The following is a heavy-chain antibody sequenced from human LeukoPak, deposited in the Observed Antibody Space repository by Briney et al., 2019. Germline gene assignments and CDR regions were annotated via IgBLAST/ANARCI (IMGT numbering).Heavy chain of an antibody. J-gene: IGHJ4*02. Sequence: TGGSLRLSCAASGFTVSSNYMSWVRQAPGKGLEWVSVIYSGGSRYYADSVKGRFTISRDNSKNTMYLQMNSLRAEDTALYYCARVATTGSFDYWGQGTLVTVPS. D-gene: IGHD1-14*01. V-gene: IGHV3-53*01. CDR3: ARVATTGSFDY. CDR2: IYSGGSR. CDR1: GFTVSSNY.